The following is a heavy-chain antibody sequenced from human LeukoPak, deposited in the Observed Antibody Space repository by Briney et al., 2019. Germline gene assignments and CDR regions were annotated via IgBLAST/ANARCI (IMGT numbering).Heavy chain of an antibody. V-gene: IGHV4-61*02. J-gene: IGHJ5*02. CDR1: GGSISSGSDY. CDR3: ARDSGFWTFDP. D-gene: IGHD3/OR15-3a*01. Sequence: PSETLSLTCTVSGGSISSGSDYWSWIRQSAGKGLEWIGRVCSSGSANYNPSLKSRLTMAVDTSKNQISLKLTSVTAADTAVYYCARDSGFWTFDPWGQGALVTVSS. CDR2: VCSSGSA.